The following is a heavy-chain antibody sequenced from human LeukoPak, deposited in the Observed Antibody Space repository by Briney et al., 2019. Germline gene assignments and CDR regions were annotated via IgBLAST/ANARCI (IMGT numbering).Heavy chain of an antibody. CDR1: GGTFSSYA. Sequence: SVKVSCKASGGTFSSYAISWVRQAPGQGLEWMGGIIPIFGTANYAQTSQGRVTITTDESTSTAYMELSSLRSEDTAVYYCARDFGGYDSSGYYGAFDIWGQGTMVTVSS. J-gene: IGHJ3*02. V-gene: IGHV1-69*05. D-gene: IGHD3-22*01. CDR2: IIPIFGTA. CDR3: ARDFGGYDSSGYYGAFDI.